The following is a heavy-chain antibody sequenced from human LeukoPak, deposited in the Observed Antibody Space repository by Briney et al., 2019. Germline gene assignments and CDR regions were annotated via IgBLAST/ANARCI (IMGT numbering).Heavy chain of an antibody. J-gene: IGHJ4*02. CDR2: IYHSGST. V-gene: IGHV4-39*07. CDR1: GGSISSSSYY. CDR3: ARGPPAGAQFDY. Sequence: PSETLSLTCTVSGGSISSSSYYWGWIRQPPGKGLEWIGEIYHSGSTNYNPSLKSRVTISVDKSKNQFSLKLSSVTAADTAVYYCARGPPAGAQFDYWGQGTLVTVSS.